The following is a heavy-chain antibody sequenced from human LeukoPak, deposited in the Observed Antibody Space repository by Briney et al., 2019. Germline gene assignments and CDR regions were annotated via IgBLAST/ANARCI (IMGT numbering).Heavy chain of an antibody. D-gene: IGHD4-17*01. Sequence: GGSLRLSCGASGFTFSNYAMTWVRQAPGKGREWVSSTSGAGTYYAESVKGRFTISRDNYKNTVYLQMNSLRAEDTALYYCARDPNGDYVGAFDFQRWGRGTLVTVS. CDR3: ARDPNGDYVGAFDFQR. V-gene: IGHV3-23*01. CDR2: TSGAGT. CDR1: GFTFSNYA. J-gene: IGHJ1*01.